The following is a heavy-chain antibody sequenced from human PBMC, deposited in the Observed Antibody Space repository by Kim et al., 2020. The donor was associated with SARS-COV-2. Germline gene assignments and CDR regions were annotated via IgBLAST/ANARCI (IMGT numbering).Heavy chain of an antibody. Sequence: GGSLRPSCSASGFTFRSYAMYWVRQAPGKGLEYVCSISSSGRTTAYTDSLKGRFTVSRDNSKNTLYLQLRSLRPGDTAVYYCVTGINPAPGTNDFDLWG. D-gene: IGHD6-13*01. J-gene: IGHJ4*01. CDR1: GFTFRSYA. CDR2: ISSSGRTT. V-gene: IGHV3-64*04. CDR3: VTGINPAPGTNDFDL.